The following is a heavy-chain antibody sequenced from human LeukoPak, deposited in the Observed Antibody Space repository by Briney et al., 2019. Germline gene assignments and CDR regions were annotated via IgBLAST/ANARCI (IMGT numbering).Heavy chain of an antibody. CDR1: GFTFSSYS. D-gene: IGHD3-3*01. Sequence: GGSLRLSCAASGFTFSSYSMNWVRQAPGKGLEWVSSISSSSSYIYYADSVKGRFTISRDNAKNSLYLQMNSLRAEDTAVYYCARRPGRGLTIFGVVPRCGPFDPWGQGTLVTVSS. J-gene: IGHJ5*02. CDR2: ISSSSSYI. CDR3: ARRPGRGLTIFGVVPRCGPFDP. V-gene: IGHV3-21*01.